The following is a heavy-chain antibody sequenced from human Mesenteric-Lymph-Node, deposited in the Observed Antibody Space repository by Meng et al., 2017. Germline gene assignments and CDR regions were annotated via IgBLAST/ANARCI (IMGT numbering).Heavy chain of an antibody. CDR1: GGSISNINW. J-gene: IGHJ5*02. V-gene: IGHV4-4*03. CDR3: ARVAAAGNEWFDP. Sequence: GQPWHIVPALLKPPGTMLLTCADPGGSISNINWWTCVRQPPGKGLEWIGEIYHSGSTNYNPSLKSRVTISVDKSKNQFSLKLSSVTAADTAVYYCARVAAAGNEWFDPWGQGTLVTVSS. D-gene: IGHD6-13*01. CDR2: IYHSGST.